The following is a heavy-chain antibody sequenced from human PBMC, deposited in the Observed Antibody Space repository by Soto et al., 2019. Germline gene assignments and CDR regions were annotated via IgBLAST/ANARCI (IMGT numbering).Heavy chain of an antibody. CDR3: ASGSPYYYGSGSYYNGRAFDY. J-gene: IGHJ4*02. CDR1: GGSVSSGSYY. CDR2: IYYSGST. Sequence: SETLSLTCTVSGGSVSSGSYYWSWIRQPPGKGLEWIGYIYYSGSTNYNPSLKSRVTISVDTSKNQFSLKLGSVTAADTAVYYWASGSPYYYGSGSYYNGRAFDYWGQGTLVTVSS. D-gene: IGHD3-10*01. V-gene: IGHV4-61*01.